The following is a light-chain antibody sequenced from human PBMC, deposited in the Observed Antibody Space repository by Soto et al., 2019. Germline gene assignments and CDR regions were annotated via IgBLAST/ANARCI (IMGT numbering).Light chain of an antibody. V-gene: IGKV1-39*01. J-gene: IGKJ2*01. CDR2: TAS. CDR1: QTIGTY. CDR3: HQSYSSLVYT. Sequence: DIQMTQSPSSLSASVGDRVTITRRASQTIGTYLNWYQQKPGKAPTVLIYTASTLQSGVPSRFSGSGSGTDFTLTINSLQPEDSATYYCHQSYSSLVYTFGPGTKLEIK.